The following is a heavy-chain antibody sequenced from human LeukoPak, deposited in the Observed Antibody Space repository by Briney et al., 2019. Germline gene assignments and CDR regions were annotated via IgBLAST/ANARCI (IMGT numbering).Heavy chain of an antibody. J-gene: IGHJ4*02. Sequence: PSETLSLTCAVYGGSFSGYYWSWIRQPPGKGLEWIGEINHSGSTNYNPSFKSRVTISVDTSKNQFSLKLSSVTAADTAVYYCARGRRQWSYWGQGTLVTVSS. CDR3: ARGRRQWSY. D-gene: IGHD6-19*01. V-gene: IGHV4-34*01. CDR2: INHSGST. CDR1: GGSFSGYY.